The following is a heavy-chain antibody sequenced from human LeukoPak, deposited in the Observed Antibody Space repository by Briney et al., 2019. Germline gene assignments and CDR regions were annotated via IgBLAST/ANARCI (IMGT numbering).Heavy chain of an antibody. V-gene: IGHV4-4*02. CDR1: GGSISSSNW. D-gene: IGHD4-11*01. CDR3: ARKTTVTTGFYYFDY. Sequence: SETLSLTCAVSGGSISSSNWWSWVRQPPGKGLEWIGEIYHSGSTNYNPSLKSRVTISVDKSKNQFSLKLSSVTAADTAVYYCARKTTVTTGFYYFDYWGQGTLVTVSS. CDR2: IYHSGST. J-gene: IGHJ4*02.